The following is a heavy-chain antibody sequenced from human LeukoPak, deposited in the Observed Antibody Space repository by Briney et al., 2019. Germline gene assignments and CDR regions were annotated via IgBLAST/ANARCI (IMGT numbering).Heavy chain of an antibody. CDR2: MNPNSGNT. J-gene: IGHJ5*02. Sequence: GASVKVSCKASGYTFTSYDINWVRQATGQGLEWMGWMNPNSGNTGYAQKFQGRVTITRNTSISTAYMELSSLRSEDTAVYYCARGIRFSSGWFNYNWFDPWGQGTLVTVSS. V-gene: IGHV1-8*01. CDR1: GYTFTSYD. D-gene: IGHD6-19*01. CDR3: ARGIRFSSGWFNYNWFDP.